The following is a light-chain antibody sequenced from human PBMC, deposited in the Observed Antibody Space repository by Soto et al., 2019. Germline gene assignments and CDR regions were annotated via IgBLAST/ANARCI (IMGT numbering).Light chain of an antibody. CDR1: QSVNNK. V-gene: IGKV3-15*01. J-gene: IGKJ2*01. CDR3: HQYSDWYT. CDR2: GAS. Sequence: EIVMTQSPATLSVSPGERATLSCRASQSVNNKLAWYQQKPGQAPRLLIYGASTRVTGIPARFSGSGSGTEFTRTISRLQSDDFAVYSCHQYSDWYTIGQETKLEIK.